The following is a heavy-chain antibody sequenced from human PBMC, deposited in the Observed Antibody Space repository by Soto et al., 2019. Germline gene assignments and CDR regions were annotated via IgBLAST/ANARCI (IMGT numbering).Heavy chain of an antibody. J-gene: IGHJ6*03. CDR1: GFTVSSNY. CDR3: ARYGKGGYSYGQYNGKGHYMDV. D-gene: IGHD5-18*01. V-gene: IGHV3-53*04. Sequence: GGSLRLSCAASGFTVSSNYMSWVRQAPGMGLEWVSVIYSGGSTYYADSVKGRFTISRHNSKNTLYLQMNSLRAEDTAVYYCARYGKGGYSYGQYNGKGHYMDVWGKGTTVTVSS. CDR2: IYSGGST.